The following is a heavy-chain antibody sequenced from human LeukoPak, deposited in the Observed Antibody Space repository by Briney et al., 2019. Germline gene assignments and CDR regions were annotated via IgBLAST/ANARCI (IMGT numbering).Heavy chain of an antibody. CDR3: ARSPAGYMDV. CDR2: IIPILGTA. V-gene: IGHV1-69*05. D-gene: IGHD2-2*01. Sequence: GASVKVSCKASGGTFSSYAISWVRQAPGQGLEWMGGIIPILGTANYAQKFQGRVTITTDESTSTAYMELSSLRSEDTAVYYCARSPAGYMDVWGKGTTVTVSS. J-gene: IGHJ6*03. CDR1: GGTFSSYA.